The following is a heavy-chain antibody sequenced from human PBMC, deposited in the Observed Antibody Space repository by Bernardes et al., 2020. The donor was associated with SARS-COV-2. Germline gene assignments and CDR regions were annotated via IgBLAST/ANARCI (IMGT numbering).Heavy chain of an antibody. Sequence: GGSLRLSCAASGFTFSSYAMSWVRQAPGKGLEWVSTISGSGGYTYYADSVKGRFTISRDNSKNTLYVQMNSLRAEDTAVYYCAKQPGSSSPFDYWGQGTLVTVSS. J-gene: IGHJ4*02. CDR3: AKQPGSSSPFDY. CDR2: ISGSGGYT. V-gene: IGHV3-23*01. D-gene: IGHD6-13*01. CDR1: GFTFSSYA.